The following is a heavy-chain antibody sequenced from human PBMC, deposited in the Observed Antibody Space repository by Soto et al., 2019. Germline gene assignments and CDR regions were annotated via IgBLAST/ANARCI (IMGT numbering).Heavy chain of an antibody. CDR2: IVARGITT. J-gene: IGHJ2*01. Sequence: QPGGSLRLSCATSGLTFSGYSMGWVRQAPGKGLEWVSSIVARGITTYYADSVKGRFTISRDNSKNTLYLQMSSLRDEDTAVYYCAKDLRGPEAGTWYLDLWGRGTLVTVSS. CDR3: AKDLRGPEAGTWYLDL. CDR1: GLTFSGYS. V-gene: IGHV3-23*01. D-gene: IGHD6-13*01.